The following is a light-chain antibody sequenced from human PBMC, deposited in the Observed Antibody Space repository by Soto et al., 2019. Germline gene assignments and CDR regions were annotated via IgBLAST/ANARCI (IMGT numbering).Light chain of an antibody. CDR1: QNIRSY. V-gene: IGKV1-39*01. Sequence: DIQMTQSPSSLSASVGDRVTITCRASQNIRSYVNWYQQKPGKAPKLLIHAASSLESGAPSRFSGSGSGTDFTLTISSVQPEDFATYHCQQSYSPPYTFGQGTKLEIK. CDR2: AAS. J-gene: IGKJ2*01. CDR3: QQSYSPPYT.